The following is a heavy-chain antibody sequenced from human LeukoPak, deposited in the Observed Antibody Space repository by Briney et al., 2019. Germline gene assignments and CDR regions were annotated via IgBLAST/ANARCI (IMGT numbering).Heavy chain of an antibody. D-gene: IGHD3-10*01. CDR3: ARPLNVYGSGQFGFDY. Sequence: PGGSLRLSCAASGFTFSSYGMHWVREAPGKGLEWVAFIRYDGSNKYYADSVKGRFTISRDNSKNTLYLQMNSLSAEDTAVYYCARPLNVYGSGQFGFDYWGQGTLVTVSS. CDR1: GFTFSSYG. CDR2: IRYDGSNK. J-gene: IGHJ4*02. V-gene: IGHV3-30*02.